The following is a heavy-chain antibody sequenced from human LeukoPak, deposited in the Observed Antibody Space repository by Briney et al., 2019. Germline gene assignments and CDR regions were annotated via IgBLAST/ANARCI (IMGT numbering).Heavy chain of an antibody. J-gene: IGHJ6*02. Sequence: SGTLSLTCAVSGGSISSSNWWSWVRQPPGKGLEWIGEIYHSGSTNYNPSLKSRVTISVDKSKNQFSLKLSSVTAADTAVYYCARDRAYQLLYRRVVDYYYGMDVWGQGTTVTVSS. CDR1: GGSISSSNW. CDR2: IYHSGST. V-gene: IGHV4-4*02. D-gene: IGHD2-2*02. CDR3: ARDRAYQLLYRRVVDYYYGMDV.